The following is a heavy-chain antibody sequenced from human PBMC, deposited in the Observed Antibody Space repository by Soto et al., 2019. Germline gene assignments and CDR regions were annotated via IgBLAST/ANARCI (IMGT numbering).Heavy chain of an antibody. CDR3: AKDQRESTVTPAEYFQH. CDR1: GFTFSSYA. D-gene: IGHD4-17*01. V-gene: IGHV3-23*01. CDR2: ISGSGGST. Sequence: GGSLRLSCAASGFTFSSYAMSWVRQAPGKGLEWVSAISGSGGSTYYADSVKGRFTISRDNSKNTLYLQMNSLRAEDTAVYYCAKDQRESTVTPAEYFQHWGQGTLVTVSS. J-gene: IGHJ1*01.